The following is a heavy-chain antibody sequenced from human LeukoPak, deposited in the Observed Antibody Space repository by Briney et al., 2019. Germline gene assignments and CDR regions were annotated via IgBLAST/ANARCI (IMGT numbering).Heavy chain of an antibody. Sequence: PSETLPLTCAVYGGSFSGYYWSWIRQPPGKGLEWIGEINHSGSTNYNPSLKSRVTISVDTSKNQFSLKLSSVTAADTAVYYCASRRPSSIAARTFDYWGQGTLVTVSS. D-gene: IGHD6-6*01. CDR2: INHSGST. CDR1: GGSFSGYY. CDR3: ASRRPSSIAARTFDY. V-gene: IGHV4-34*01. J-gene: IGHJ4*02.